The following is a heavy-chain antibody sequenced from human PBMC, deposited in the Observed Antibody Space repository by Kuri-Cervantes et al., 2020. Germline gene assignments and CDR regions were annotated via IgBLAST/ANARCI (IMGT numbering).Heavy chain of an antibody. D-gene: IGHD3-3*01. CDR1: GYTFTGYY. CDR2: MDPNSGKT. Sequence: ASVKVSCKASGYTFTGYYMHWVRQATGQGLEWMGWMDPNSGKTGFAQKFQGRLIMTGDTSITTAYMELSSLRSEDTAVYFCARGRKRRGTIFEVGFNWFDPWGQGTLVTVSS. V-gene: IGHV1-8*02. CDR3: ARGRKRRGTIFEVGFNWFDP. J-gene: IGHJ5*02.